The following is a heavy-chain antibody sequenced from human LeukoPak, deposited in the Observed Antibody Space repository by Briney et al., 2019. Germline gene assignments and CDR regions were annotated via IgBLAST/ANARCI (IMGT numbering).Heavy chain of an antibody. J-gene: IGHJ4*02. CDR2: TWYDGSNK. V-gene: IGHV3-33*01. D-gene: IGHD3-22*01. CDR1: GFTFSNFG. Sequence: GGSLRLSCAASGFTFSNFGMHWVRQAPDKGLEWVAATWYDGSNKYYADSVKGRFTISRDNSKNTLYLQMNSLRAENTAVYHCAREGRKSDSSGYYLDYWGQGTLVTVSS. CDR3: AREGRKSDSSGYYLDY.